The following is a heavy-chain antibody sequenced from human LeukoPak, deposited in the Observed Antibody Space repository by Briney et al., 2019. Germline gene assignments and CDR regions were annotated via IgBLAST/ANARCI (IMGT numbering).Heavy chain of an antibody. CDR2: ISYDGSNK. V-gene: IGHV3-30*03. CDR1: GFTFSSYG. J-gene: IGHJ4*02. CDR3: ARDRQASYSSGWNDY. D-gene: IGHD6-19*01. Sequence: PGGSLRLSCAASGFTFSSYGMTWVRQAPGKGLEWVAVISYDGSNKYYADSVKGRFTISRDNSKNTLYLQMNSLRAEDTAVYYCARDRQASYSSGWNDYWGQGTLVTASS.